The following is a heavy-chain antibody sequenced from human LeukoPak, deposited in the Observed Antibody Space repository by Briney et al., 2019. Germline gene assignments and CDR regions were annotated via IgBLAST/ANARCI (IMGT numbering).Heavy chain of an antibody. Sequence: PSETLSLTCTVSGGSNSSGSNYWSWIRQPAGKGLEWIGRIYTSGSTNYNPSLKSRVTVSVDTSKNQFSLKLSSVTAADTAVYYCARSLRSSGPIDYWGQGTLVTVSS. CDR1: GGSNSSGSNY. CDR3: ARSLRSSGPIDY. CDR2: IYTSGST. V-gene: IGHV4-61*02. D-gene: IGHD6-25*01. J-gene: IGHJ4*02.